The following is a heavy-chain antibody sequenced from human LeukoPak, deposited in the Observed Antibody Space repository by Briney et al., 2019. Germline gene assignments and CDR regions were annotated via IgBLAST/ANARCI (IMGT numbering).Heavy chain of an antibody. CDR2: INWDGSST. J-gene: IGHJ4*02. Sequence: GGSLRLSCAASGFTFDDYGMSWVRQAPGKGLEWVSGINWDGSSTGYADSVKGRFTISRDNAKNSLYLQMNSLRAEDTGLHYCARQRYSSDIAFWGQGNLVTVSS. CDR1: GFTFDDYG. D-gene: IGHD2-15*01. V-gene: IGHV3-20*04. CDR3: ARQRYSSDIAF.